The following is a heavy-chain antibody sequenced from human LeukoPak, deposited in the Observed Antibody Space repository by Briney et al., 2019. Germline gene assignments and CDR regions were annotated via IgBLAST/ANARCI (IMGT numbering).Heavy chain of an antibody. D-gene: IGHD3-16*01. CDR1: EFSVGSNY. CDR3: AKSGGVRFDP. J-gene: IGHJ5*02. CDR2: IYSGGST. V-gene: IGHV3-53*01. Sequence: PGGSLRLSCAASEFSVGSNYMTWVRQAPGKGLEWVSLIYSGGSTYYADSVKGRFTISRDSSKNTLYLQMNSLRAEDTAVYYCAKSGGVRFDPWGQGTLVTVSS.